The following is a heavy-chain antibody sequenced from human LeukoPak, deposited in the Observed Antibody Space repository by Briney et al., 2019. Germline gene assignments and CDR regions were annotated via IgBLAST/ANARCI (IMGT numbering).Heavy chain of an antibody. D-gene: IGHD6-6*01. Sequence: GESLKISCKASGYSFTTYWIGWVRQVPGKGLEWVGIIYPADSTAKYSPSFQGQVTISADKSISTAYLQWSSLKASDTAMYYCARTQSIAALAFDYWGQGTLVTVSS. J-gene: IGHJ4*02. CDR1: GYSFTTYW. CDR3: ARTQSIAALAFDY. CDR2: IYPADSTA. V-gene: IGHV5-51*01.